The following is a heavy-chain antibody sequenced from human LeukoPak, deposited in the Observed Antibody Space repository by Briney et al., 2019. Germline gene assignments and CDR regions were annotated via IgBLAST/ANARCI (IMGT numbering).Heavy chain of an antibody. CDR1: GYTFTSYG. D-gene: IGHD6-13*01. CDR3: ARALGYSDRFSNSG. CDR2: ISAYNGNT. V-gene: IGHV1-18*01. Sequence: GASVKVPCKASGYTFTSYGISWVRQAPGQGLEWMGWISAYNGNTNYAQKLQGRVTMTTDTSTSTAYMELRSLRSDDTAVYYCARALGYSDRFSNSGWGQGTLVTVSS. J-gene: IGHJ4*02.